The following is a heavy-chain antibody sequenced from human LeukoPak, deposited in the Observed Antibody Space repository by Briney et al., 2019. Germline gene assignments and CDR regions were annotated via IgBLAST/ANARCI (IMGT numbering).Heavy chain of an antibody. V-gene: IGHV3-66*01. CDR2: IYSGGST. D-gene: IGHD3-22*01. CDR3: ARDPYDSSGFALDY. Sequence: GGSLRRSCAASGFTVSSNYMSWVRQAPGKGLEWVSVIYSGGSTYYADSVKGRFTISRDNSKNTLYLQMNSLRAEDTAVYYCARDPYDSSGFALDYWGQGTLVTVSS. J-gene: IGHJ4*02. CDR1: GFTVSSNY.